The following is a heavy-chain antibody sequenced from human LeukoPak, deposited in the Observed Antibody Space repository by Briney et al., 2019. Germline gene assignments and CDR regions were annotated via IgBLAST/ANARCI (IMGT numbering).Heavy chain of an antibody. D-gene: IGHD2/OR15-2a*01. CDR1: GYTFTNYY. Sequence: ASVTVSCEASGYTFTNYYMHWVRQAPGQGLEWMGIINPSGGSTSYAQKFQGRVTMTRDTSTSTVYMEMSTLRSDDTAVYYCARGENTWRNWLDPWGLGTLVTVSS. CDR3: ARGENTWRNWLDP. CDR2: INPSGGST. V-gene: IGHV1-46*01. J-gene: IGHJ5*02.